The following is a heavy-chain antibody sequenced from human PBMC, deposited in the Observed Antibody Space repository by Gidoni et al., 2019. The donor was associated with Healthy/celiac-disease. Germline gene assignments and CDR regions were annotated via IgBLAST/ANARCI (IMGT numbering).Heavy chain of an antibody. CDR3: ARAEVVVTAEFDY. V-gene: IGHV3-48*01. Sequence: EVQLVESGGGLVQPGGYLRRSCAASGFTCSSYSMNWVRQAPGKGLEWVSYISSSSSTIYYADSVKGRFTISRDNAKNSLYLQMNSLRAEDTAVYYCARAEVVVTAEFDYWGQGTLVTVSS. CDR1: GFTCSSYS. J-gene: IGHJ4*02. D-gene: IGHD2-21*02. CDR2: ISSSSSTI.